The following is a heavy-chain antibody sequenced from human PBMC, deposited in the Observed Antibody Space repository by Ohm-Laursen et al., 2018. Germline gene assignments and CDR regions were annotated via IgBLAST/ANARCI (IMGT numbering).Heavy chain of an antibody. Sequence: PSDTLSLTCTVSGGSINSFYWFWIRQSPGKGLEWIGYIYYNGITNYNSSLKSRVTISVDTSKNQFSLKLSSVSAADTAVYYCARSYCSGGSCWNLDLWGRGTRVTVSS. CDR1: GGSINSFY. CDR3: ARSYCSGGSCWNLDL. J-gene: IGHJ2*01. V-gene: IGHV4-59*07. CDR2: IYYNGIT. D-gene: IGHD2-15*01.